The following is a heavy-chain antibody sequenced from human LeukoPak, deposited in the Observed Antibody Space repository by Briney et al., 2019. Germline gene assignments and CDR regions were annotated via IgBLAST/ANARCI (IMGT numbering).Heavy chain of an antibody. V-gene: IGHV3-7*03. D-gene: IGHD2-2*01. Sequence: PGGSLRLSCAASGFTLSSYWMSWVRQAPGKGLEWVANIKQDGSEINYVDSVKGRFTISRDNAKNSMLLQMNSLRAEDTAVYYCARVTTSCCANDYWGQGTLVTVSS. CDR1: GFTLSSYW. CDR2: IKQDGSEI. CDR3: ARVTTSCCANDY. J-gene: IGHJ4*02.